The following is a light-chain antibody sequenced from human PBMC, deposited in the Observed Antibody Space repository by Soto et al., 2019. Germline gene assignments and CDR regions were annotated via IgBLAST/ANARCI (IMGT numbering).Light chain of an antibody. Sequence: IQLTQSPSSLSASVGDRVTITCRASQGINSYLAWYQQKPGKAPKLLIYDASNLETGVPSRFSGSGSGTDFTFTISSLQPEDIATYYCQQYDNLPITFGQGTRLEIK. CDR1: QGINSY. CDR2: DAS. CDR3: QQYDNLPIT. V-gene: IGKV1-33*01. J-gene: IGKJ5*01.